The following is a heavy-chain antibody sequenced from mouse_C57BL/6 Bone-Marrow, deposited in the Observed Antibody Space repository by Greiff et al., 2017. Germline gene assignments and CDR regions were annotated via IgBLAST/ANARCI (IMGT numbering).Heavy chain of an antibody. V-gene: IGHV1-42*01. J-gene: IGHJ2*01. CDR1: GYSFTGYY. CDR2: INPSTGGT. D-gene: IGHD2-1*01. CDR3: ARGPYGKDY. Sequence: EVQLQQSGPELVKPGASVKISCKASGYSFTGYYMNWVKQSPEKSLEWIGEINPSTGGTTYNQKFKAKATLTVDKSSSTAYMQLKSLTSEDSAVYYCARGPYGKDYWGQGTTLTVSS.